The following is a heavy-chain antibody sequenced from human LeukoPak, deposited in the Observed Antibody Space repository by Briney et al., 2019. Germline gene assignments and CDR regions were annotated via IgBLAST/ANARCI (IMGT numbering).Heavy chain of an antibody. J-gene: IGHJ5*02. D-gene: IGHD1-20*01. CDR2: IRYDGSNK. CDR3: AKDIGYNWNVGFDP. V-gene: IGHV3-30*02. CDR1: GFTFSSYG. Sequence: GGSLRLSCAASGFTFSSYGMHWVRQAPGKGLEWVAFIRYDGSNKYYADSVKGRFTISRDNYKNTLYLQMNSLRAEDTAVYYCAKDIGYNWNVGFDPWGQGTLVTVSS.